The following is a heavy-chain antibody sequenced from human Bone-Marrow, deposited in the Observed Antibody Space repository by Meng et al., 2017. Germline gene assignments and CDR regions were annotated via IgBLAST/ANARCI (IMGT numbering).Heavy chain of an antibody. CDR1: GFTFSNAW. V-gene: IGHV3-15*01. Sequence: VQLVESGGGLGRPGGSLRLSCAASGFTFSNAWMSWVRQAPGRGLEWVARIKSKTDGETPDYAAPVKGRFTISRDDSKNTLYLQMHSLKTEDTAVYYCNWNDFGDYWGQGALVTVSS. J-gene: IGHJ4*02. CDR3: NWNDFGDY. CDR2: IKSKTDGETP. D-gene: IGHD1-1*01.